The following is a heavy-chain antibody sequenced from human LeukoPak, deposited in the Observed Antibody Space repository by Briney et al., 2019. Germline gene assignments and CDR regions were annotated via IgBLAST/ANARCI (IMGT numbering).Heavy chain of an antibody. CDR2: INPNSGGT. J-gene: IGHJ4*02. Sequence: GASVKVSCKASGYTFTGYYMHWVRQAPGQGLEWMGWINPNSGGTNYALKFQGRVTMTRDTSISTAYMELSRLRSDDTAVYYCARDLYYYGSGSYYPYVDYWGQGTLVTVSS. V-gene: IGHV1-2*02. CDR3: ARDLYYYGSGSYYPYVDY. D-gene: IGHD3-10*01. CDR1: GYTFTGYY.